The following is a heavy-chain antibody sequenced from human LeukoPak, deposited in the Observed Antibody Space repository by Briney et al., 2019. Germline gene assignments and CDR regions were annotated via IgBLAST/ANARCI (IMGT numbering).Heavy chain of an antibody. CDR3: ARDPAPTELRTADTAMARDAFDI. CDR1: GFTFDDYG. Sequence: PGGSLRLSCAASGFTFDDYGMSWVRQAPGKGLEWVSGINWSGGSTGYADSVKGRFTISRDNAKNSLYLQMNSLRAEDTAVYYCARDPAPTELRTADTAMARDAFDIWGQGTMVTVSS. D-gene: IGHD5-18*01. CDR2: INWSGGST. J-gene: IGHJ3*02. V-gene: IGHV3-20*04.